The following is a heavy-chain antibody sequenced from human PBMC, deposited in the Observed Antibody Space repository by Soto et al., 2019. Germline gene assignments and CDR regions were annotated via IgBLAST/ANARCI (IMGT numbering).Heavy chain of an antibody. CDR2: IIPILGIA. D-gene: IGHD3-16*02. Sequence: GASVKVSCKASGGTFSSYTISWVRQAPGQGLEWMGRIIPILGIANYAQKFQGRVTITADKSTSTAYMELSSLRSEDTAVYYCASRPITFGGVIAPPPWGQGTLVTVSS. CDR1: GGTFSSYT. V-gene: IGHV1-69*02. J-gene: IGHJ5*02. CDR3: ASRPITFGGVIAPPP.